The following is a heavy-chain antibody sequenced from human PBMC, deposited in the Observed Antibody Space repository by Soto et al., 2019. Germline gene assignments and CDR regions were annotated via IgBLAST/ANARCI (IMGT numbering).Heavy chain of an antibody. J-gene: IGHJ4*02. D-gene: IGHD3-10*01. V-gene: IGHV1-69*19. CDR1: GGTFNTYA. CDR3: AREVQVHTPAFVY. Sequence: QVQLVQSGAAMKKPGSSVKVSCQSSGGTFNTYAMNWVRQAPGQGPEWMGDISPMFGAANYAPKFQGRVTITADESTGTSYMQLSSLTSADTALYFCAREVQVHTPAFVYWGQGTLVTVSS. CDR2: ISPMFGAA.